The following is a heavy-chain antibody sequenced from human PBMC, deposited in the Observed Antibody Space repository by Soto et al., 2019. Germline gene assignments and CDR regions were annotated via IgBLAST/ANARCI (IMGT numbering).Heavy chain of an antibody. J-gene: IGHJ4*02. CDR1: GGSISSSSYY. CDR3: ARSSPHSGYYAPCDY. D-gene: IGHD3-22*01. Sequence: SETMSLTCTVSGGSISSSSYYWGWINQPPGKGLEWIGSIYYSGSTYYNPSLKSRVTISVDTSKNQFSLKLSSVTAADTAVYYCARSSPHSGYYAPCDYWGQGTLVTVSS. V-gene: IGHV4-39*01. CDR2: IYYSGST.